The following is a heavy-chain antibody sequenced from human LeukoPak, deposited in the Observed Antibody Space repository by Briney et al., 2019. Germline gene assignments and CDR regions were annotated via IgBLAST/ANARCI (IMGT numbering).Heavy chain of an antibody. Sequence: SETLSLTCAVYGGSFSGYYWSWLRQPPGKGLEWIGEINHSGSTNYNPSLKSRVTISVDTSKNQFSLKLSSVTAADTAVYYCARHPALGWYYYYYMDVWGKGTTVTVSS. CDR3: ARHPALGWYYYYYMDV. D-gene: IGHD1-26*01. V-gene: IGHV4-34*01. CDR2: INHSGST. J-gene: IGHJ6*03. CDR1: GGSFSGYY.